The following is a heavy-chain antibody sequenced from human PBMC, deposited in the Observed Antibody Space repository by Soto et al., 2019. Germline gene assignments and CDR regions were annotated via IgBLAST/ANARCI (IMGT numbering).Heavy chain of an antibody. CDR1: GYTFTGYY. CDR2: INPNSGGT. D-gene: IGHD6-6*01. J-gene: IGHJ6*02. CDR3: AGDGKYSRSSYYYYYGIDV. Sequence: QVQLVQSGAEVKKPGASVKVSCKASGYTFTGYYMHWVRQAPGQGLEWMGWINPNSGGTNYAQKFQGWVTMTRDTSISTAYMEVSRLRSYDTAGYYCAGDGKYSRSSYYYYYGIDVWGQGTTVTVSS. V-gene: IGHV1-2*04.